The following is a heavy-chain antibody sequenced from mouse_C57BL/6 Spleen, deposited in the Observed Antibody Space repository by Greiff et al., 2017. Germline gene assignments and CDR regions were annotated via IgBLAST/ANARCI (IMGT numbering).Heavy chain of an antibody. CDR1: GYAFSSSW. D-gene: IGHD3-2*02. CDR3: ARDSSGYRYAY. J-gene: IGHJ3*01. CDR2: IYPGDGDT. V-gene: IGHV1-82*01. Sequence: VQLQQSGPELVKPGASVQISCKASGYAFSSSWMNWVKQRPGKGLEWIGRIYPGDGDTNYNGKFKGKATLTADKSSSTAYMQLSSLTSEDSAVYFCARDSSGYRYAYWGQGTLVTVSA.